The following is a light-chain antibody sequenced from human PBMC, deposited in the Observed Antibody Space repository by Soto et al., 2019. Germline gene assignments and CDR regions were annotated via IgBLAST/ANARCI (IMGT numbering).Light chain of an antibody. V-gene: IGLV2-14*01. CDR1: NSDVGHYKL. J-gene: IGLJ3*02. CDR3: GSYTSSNNWV. CDR2: EVS. Sequence: QSALTQPASVSGSPGQSITISCTGINSDVGHYKLVSWYQQHPGKAPKLMIYEVSSRSSGVSHRFSGSKSGDTASLTISGLQAEDEAEYFCGSYTSSNNWVFGGGTKLTVL.